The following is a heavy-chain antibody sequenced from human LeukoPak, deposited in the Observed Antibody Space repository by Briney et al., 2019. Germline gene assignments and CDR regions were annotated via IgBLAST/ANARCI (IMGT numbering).Heavy chain of an antibody. D-gene: IGHD6-13*01. CDR1: GGSISSSNW. CDR3: ARDAAKAQLAYFDY. V-gene: IGHV4-4*02. Sequence: SGTLSLTCAVSGGSISSSNWWSWVRRPPGKGLEWIGEIYHSGSTYYNPSLKSRVTISVDTSKNQFSLKLSSVTAADTAVYYCARDAAKAQLAYFDYWGQGTLVTVSS. J-gene: IGHJ4*02. CDR2: IYHSGST.